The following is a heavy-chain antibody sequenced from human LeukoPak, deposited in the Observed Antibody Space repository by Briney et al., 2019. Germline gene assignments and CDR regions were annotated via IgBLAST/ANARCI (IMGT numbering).Heavy chain of an antibody. Sequence: PSETLSLTCTVSGGSISSYYWSWIRQPPGKGPEWIGYIYYSGSTNYNPSLKSRVTISVDTSKNQFSLKLSSVTAADTAVYYCARGQLGIDYYYYMDVWGKGTTVTVSS. J-gene: IGHJ6*03. CDR3: ARGQLGIDYYYYMDV. V-gene: IGHV4-59*01. CDR1: GGSISSYY. D-gene: IGHD7-27*01. CDR2: IYYSGST.